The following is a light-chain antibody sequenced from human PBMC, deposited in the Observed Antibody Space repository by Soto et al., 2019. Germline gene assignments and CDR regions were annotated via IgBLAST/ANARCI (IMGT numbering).Light chain of an antibody. V-gene: IGKV3-15*01. CDR1: QSVSSN. CDR2: GAS. J-gene: IGKJ1*01. CDR3: QQHNNWPPWT. Sequence: EIVMTQSPATLSVSPGERATLSCRASQSVSSNLAWYQQKPGQAPRLLMYGASTRANGIPDRFSGSGSGTKVTLTISSMQSEDFAVYYCQQHNNWPPWTFGQGTKVEIK.